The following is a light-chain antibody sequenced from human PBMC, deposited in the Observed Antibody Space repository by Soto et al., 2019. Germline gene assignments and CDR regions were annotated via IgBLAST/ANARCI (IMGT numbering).Light chain of an antibody. Sequence: DIQMTQSPSTLSAFVGDRVNITCRASQSVSNLLAWYQQKPGKAPKLLIYEASSLQSGVPSRFSGSGSGTEFTLTISSLQPDDFATYYCQQYSTYDTFGQGTKVEIK. CDR1: QSVSNL. V-gene: IGKV1-5*03. CDR3: QQYSTYDT. CDR2: EAS. J-gene: IGKJ1*01.